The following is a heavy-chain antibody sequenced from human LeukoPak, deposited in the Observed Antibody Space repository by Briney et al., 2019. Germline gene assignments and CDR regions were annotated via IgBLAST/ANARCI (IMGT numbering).Heavy chain of an antibody. V-gene: IGHV3-21*01. Sequence: GGSLRLSCAASGFTFSSYSMSWVRQAPGKGLEWVSSISSSSSYIYYADSVKGRFTISRDNAKNSLYLQMNSLRAEDTAVYYCARAPHYYGSGSYFPPFLYGMDVWGKGTTVTVSS. CDR1: GFTFSSYS. D-gene: IGHD3-10*01. J-gene: IGHJ6*04. CDR3: ARAPHYYGSGSYFPPFLYGMDV. CDR2: ISSSSSYI.